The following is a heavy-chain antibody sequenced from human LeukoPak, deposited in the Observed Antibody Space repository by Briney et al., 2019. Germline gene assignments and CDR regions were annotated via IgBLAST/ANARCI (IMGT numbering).Heavy chain of an antibody. CDR1: GYTLTELS. Sequence: ASVKVSCKVSGYTLTELSMHWVRQAPGKGLEWMGGFDPEDGETIYAQKFQGRVTMTEDTSTDTAYMELSSLGSEDTAVYYCATDRKRSKVTGNTYWGQGTLVTVSS. CDR3: ATDRKRSKVTGNTY. CDR2: FDPEDGET. V-gene: IGHV1-24*01. D-gene: IGHD1-7*01. J-gene: IGHJ4*02.